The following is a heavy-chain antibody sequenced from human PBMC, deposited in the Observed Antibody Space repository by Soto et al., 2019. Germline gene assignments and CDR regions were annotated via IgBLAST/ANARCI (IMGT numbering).Heavy chain of an antibody. CDR1: GFTFSGSA. Sequence: GGSLRLSCAASGFTFSGSAMHWVRQASGKGLEWVGRIRSKANSYSTAYAASVKGRFTISRDYSKNTAYLQMNSLKTEDTAVYYCTGTYGSGYYGMDVWGQGTTVTVSS. D-gene: IGHD3-10*01. J-gene: IGHJ6*02. V-gene: IGHV3-73*01. CDR2: IRSKANSYST. CDR3: TGTYGSGYYGMDV.